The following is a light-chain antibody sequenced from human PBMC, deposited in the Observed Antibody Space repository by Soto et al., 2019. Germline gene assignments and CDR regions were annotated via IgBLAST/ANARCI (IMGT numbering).Light chain of an antibody. CDR2: GAS. J-gene: IGKJ4*01. CDR3: QQYGSSPPLT. Sequence: EIVLTQSPGTLSLSPGERATLSCRASQIVSSSLAWYQQKPGQAPRLLIYGASSRATGIPDRFSGSGSGTDFTLTISRLEPEDFAVYYCQQYGSSPPLTFGGGTKVEIK. V-gene: IGKV3-20*01. CDR1: QIVSSS.